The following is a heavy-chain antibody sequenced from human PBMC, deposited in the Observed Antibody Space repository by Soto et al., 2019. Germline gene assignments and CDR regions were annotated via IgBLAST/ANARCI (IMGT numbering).Heavy chain of an antibody. CDR3: AKDRAVFHGMVRGVIDY. D-gene: IGHD3-10*01. J-gene: IGHJ4*02. CDR2: ISGSGGST. CDR1: GFTFSSYA. V-gene: IGHV3-23*01. Sequence: EVQLLESGGGLVQPGGSLRLSCAASGFTFSSYAMSWVRQAPGKGLEWVSAISGSGGSTYYADSVKGRFTISRDNSKNTLYLQMNSLKAEDTAVYYCAKDRAVFHGMVRGVIDYWGQGTLVTVSS.